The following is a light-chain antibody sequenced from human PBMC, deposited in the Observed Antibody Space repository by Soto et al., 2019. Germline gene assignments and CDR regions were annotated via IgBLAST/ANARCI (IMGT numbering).Light chain of an antibody. V-gene: IGKV3-20*01. CDR3: QEYGSSRRT. CDR2: DAS. J-gene: IGKJ1*01. Sequence: EIVLTQSPGTLSLSPGERATLSCRASQSVSSSYLAWYQQKPGQAPRPLIYDASSRATGIPDRFSGSGSGTDFTLTISRLEPEDFAVYYCQEYGSSRRTFGQGTKVDVK. CDR1: QSVSSSY.